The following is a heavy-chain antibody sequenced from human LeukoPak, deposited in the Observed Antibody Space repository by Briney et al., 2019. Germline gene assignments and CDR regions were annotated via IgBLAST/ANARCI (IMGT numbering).Heavy chain of an antibody. D-gene: IGHD2-21*02. CDR3: ATTYCGGDCNFDY. CDR2: IFHSGDT. Sequence: KPAGTLSLPFTFSGYSLRSGYYWGWLRQSPGKGLEWIGAIFHSGDTFYTPSLKSRVTISVDTSKNQISLRLNSVTAADTAVYYCATTYCGGDCNFDYWGQGSLVIVSP. CDR1: GYSLRSGYY. V-gene: IGHV4-38-2*02. J-gene: IGHJ4*02.